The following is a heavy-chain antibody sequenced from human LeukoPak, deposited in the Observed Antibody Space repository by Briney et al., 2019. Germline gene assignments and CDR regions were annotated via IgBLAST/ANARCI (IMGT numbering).Heavy chain of an antibody. CDR1: GGSISSYY. D-gene: IGHD2-15*01. J-gene: IGHJ6*02. CDR3: ARRDIVGTYGMDV. CDR2: IYYSGST. V-gene: IGHV4-59*01. Sequence: SETLSLTCTVSGGSISSYYWSWIRQPPGKGLEWIGYIYYSGSTNYNPSLKSRVTISVDTSKNQFPLKLSSVTAADTAVYYCARRDIVGTYGMDVWGQGTTVTVSS.